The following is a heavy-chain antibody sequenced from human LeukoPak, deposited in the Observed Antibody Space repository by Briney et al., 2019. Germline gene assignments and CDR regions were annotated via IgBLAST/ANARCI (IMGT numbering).Heavy chain of an antibody. CDR1: GFTFSNYG. J-gene: IGHJ4*02. CDR3: AREGPRGNSQFDY. V-gene: IGHV3-33*01. Sequence: GRSLRLSCAASGFTFSNYGTHWVRQAPGKGLEWVALIWYDGSNKYYTYSVKGRLTISRDNSKDTLFLQMNSLRAEDTAVYYCAREGPRGNSQFDYWGQGTLVTVSS. CDR2: IWYDGSNK. D-gene: IGHD2/OR15-2a*01.